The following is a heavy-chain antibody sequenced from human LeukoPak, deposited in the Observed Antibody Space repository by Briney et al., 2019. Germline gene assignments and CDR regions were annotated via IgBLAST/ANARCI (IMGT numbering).Heavy chain of an antibody. J-gene: IGHJ4*02. CDR2: ISYDGNT. V-gene: IGHV4-59*08. CDR3: AGQDRGYFDY. Sequence: PSETLSLTCTVSGGSVSSYFWSWIRQPPGKGLEWIGYISYDGNTNYNPSLKSRVTLSVDTSKNQFSLKLSSVTAADTAVYYCAGQDRGYFDYWRQGTLVTVSS. CDR1: GGSVSSYF.